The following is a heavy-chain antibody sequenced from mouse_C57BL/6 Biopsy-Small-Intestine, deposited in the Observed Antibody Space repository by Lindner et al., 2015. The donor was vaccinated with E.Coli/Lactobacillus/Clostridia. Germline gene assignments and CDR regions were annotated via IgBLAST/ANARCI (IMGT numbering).Heavy chain of an antibody. CDR3: ARYTPNKPNSNSPGGFDY. CDR1: GYTFTGYY. Sequence: SVKVSCKASGYTFTGYYMHWVRQAPGQGLEWMGWINPNSGGTNYAQKFQGRVTMTKDTSISTAYMELSRLRSDDTAVYYCARYTPNKPNSNSPGGFDYWGQGTLVTVSS. V-gene: IGHV1-53*01. J-gene: IGHJ4*01. CDR2: INPNSGGT. D-gene: IGHD3-1*01.